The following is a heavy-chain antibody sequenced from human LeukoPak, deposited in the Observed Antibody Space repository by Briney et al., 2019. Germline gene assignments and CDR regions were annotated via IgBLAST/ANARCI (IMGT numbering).Heavy chain of an antibody. CDR3: ARQPDVVVITSNWFDP. J-gene: IGHJ5*02. D-gene: IGHD3-22*01. CDR1: GYSFTSYW. Sequence: GESLKISCKGSGYSFTSYWIGWVRPMPGKGMEWMGRIDPSDSYTNYSPSFQGHVTISADNSISTAYLQWSSLKASDTAMYYCARQPDVVVITSNWFDPWGQGTLVTVSS. V-gene: IGHV5-10-1*01. CDR2: IDPSDSYT.